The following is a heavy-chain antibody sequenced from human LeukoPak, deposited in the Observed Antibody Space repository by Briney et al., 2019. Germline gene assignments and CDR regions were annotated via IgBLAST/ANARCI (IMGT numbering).Heavy chain of an antibody. CDR1: GFTFSSYA. V-gene: IGHV3-23*01. Sequence: GGSLRLSCAASGFTFSSYAMGWVRQAPGKGLEWVSSISGSGAGTYYADSVKGRCTISRDNSKNTLYLQMNSLRAEDTAVYYCAKADDDSPGYTNYFDYWGQGTLVTVSS. J-gene: IGHJ4*02. D-gene: IGHD3-22*01. CDR3: AKADDDSPGYTNYFDY. CDR2: ISGSGAGT.